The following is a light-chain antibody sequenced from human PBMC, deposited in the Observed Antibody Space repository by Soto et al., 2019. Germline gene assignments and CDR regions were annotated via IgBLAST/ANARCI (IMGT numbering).Light chain of an antibody. V-gene: IGKV3-20*01. CDR1: QSVSSSS. CDR3: QQYGSSPLP. CDR2: GAS. Sequence: EIVLTQSPGTLSLSPGERATLSCRASQSVSSSSLAWYQQRPGQAPRLLIYGASIRATDIPDRFSGSGSGTDCTLTISRLEPEDFAVYYCQQYGSSPLPFGGGTKAEIK. J-gene: IGKJ4*01.